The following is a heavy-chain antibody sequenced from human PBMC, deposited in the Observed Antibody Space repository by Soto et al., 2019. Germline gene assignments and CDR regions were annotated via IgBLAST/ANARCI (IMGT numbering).Heavy chain of an antibody. Sequence: SETLSLTCTVSGGSISSGGYYWSWIRQHPGKGLEWIGYIYYSGSTYYNPSLKSRVTISVDTSKNQFSLKLSSVTAADTAVYYCARGGFEYSSSALFDYWGQGTLVTVSS. J-gene: IGHJ4*02. D-gene: IGHD6-6*01. CDR1: GGSISSGGYY. CDR3: ARGGFEYSSSALFDY. V-gene: IGHV4-31*03. CDR2: IYYSGST.